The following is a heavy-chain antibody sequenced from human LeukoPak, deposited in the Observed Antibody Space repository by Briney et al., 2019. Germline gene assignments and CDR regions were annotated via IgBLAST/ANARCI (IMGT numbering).Heavy chain of an antibody. J-gene: IGHJ6*03. V-gene: IGHV4-38-2*02. CDR2: IYHSGST. CDR3: ARVNPPRGYSYGYYYYMDV. D-gene: IGHD5-18*01. CDR1: GYSISSGYY. Sequence: PSETLSLTCTVPGYSISSGYYWGWIRQPPGKGLEWIGSIYHSGSTYYNPSLKSRVTISVDTSKNQFSLKLSSVTAADTAVYYCARVNPPRGYSYGYYYYMDVWGKGTTVTVSS.